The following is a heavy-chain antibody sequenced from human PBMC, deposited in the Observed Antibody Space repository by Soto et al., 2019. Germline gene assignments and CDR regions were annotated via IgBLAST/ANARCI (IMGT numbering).Heavy chain of an antibody. CDR3: ARGNGYSYGYYYYYYAMDV. D-gene: IGHD5-18*01. V-gene: IGHV1-69*13. CDR2: IIPIFGTA. J-gene: IGHJ6*02. Sequence: SVKVSCKASGGTFSSYAISWVRQAPGQGLEWMGGIIPIFGTANYAQKFQGRVTITADESTSTAYMELSSLRSEDAAVYYCARGNGYSYGYYYYYYAMDVWGQGTTVTVSS. CDR1: GGTFSSYA.